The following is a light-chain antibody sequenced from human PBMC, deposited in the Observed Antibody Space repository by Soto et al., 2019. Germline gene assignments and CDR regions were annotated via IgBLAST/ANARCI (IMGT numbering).Light chain of an antibody. V-gene: IGKV3-15*01. CDR3: QQYGTSPLT. J-gene: IGKJ4*01. CDR2: GAS. Sequence: LMTHSPATLSVSPGEIATLSCRASQSVSSNFAGYQQKPGQAPRLLIYGASTRATGLPARFSGSGSGTDFTLTISRLEPEDFAVDYCQQYGTSPLTFGGGTKVDIK. CDR1: QSVSSN.